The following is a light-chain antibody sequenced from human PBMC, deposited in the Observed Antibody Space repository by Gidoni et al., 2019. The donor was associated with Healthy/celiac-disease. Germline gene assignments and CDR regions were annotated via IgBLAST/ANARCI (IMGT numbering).Light chain of an antibody. CDR1: QSVSSY. CDR3: QQRSNWPPGLT. Sequence: EIVLTQSPATLSLSPGERANLSCRASQSVSSYLAWYQQKPGQAPRLLIYDASNRATGIPARFSGIGSGPDFTLTISSLEPEDFAVYYCQQRSNWPPGLTFGGGTKVEIK. CDR2: DAS. J-gene: IGKJ4*01. V-gene: IGKV3-11*01.